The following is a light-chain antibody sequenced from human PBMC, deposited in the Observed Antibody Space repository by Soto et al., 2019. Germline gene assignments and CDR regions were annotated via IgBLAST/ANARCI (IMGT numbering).Light chain of an antibody. CDR2: AAS. CDR1: QGISNS. V-gene: IGKV1-27*01. Sequence: DIQMTQSPSSLSASVGDRVTITCRASQGISNSLAWYQQKPGKVPKLLIYAASTLQSGVPSRFSGSGSGTDFTLPISSLQLEDVEIYYCKKYNSAPRTFAPGTKVDIK. J-gene: IGKJ3*01. CDR3: KKYNSAPRT.